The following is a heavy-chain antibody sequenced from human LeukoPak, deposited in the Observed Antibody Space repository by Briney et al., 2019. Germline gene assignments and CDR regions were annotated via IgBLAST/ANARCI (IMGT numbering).Heavy chain of an antibody. J-gene: IGHJ6*02. CDR1: GGTFSSYA. D-gene: IGHD3-22*01. V-gene: IGHV1-69*04. CDR3: ARKYYYDSSGYQYYYGMDV. CDR2: IIPILGIA. Sequence: ASVKVSCKASGGTFSSYAISWVRQAPGQGLEWMGRIIPILGIANYAQKFQGRVTITADKSTSTAYMELSSLRSEDTAVYYCARKYYYDSSGYQYYYGMDVWGQGTTVTVSS.